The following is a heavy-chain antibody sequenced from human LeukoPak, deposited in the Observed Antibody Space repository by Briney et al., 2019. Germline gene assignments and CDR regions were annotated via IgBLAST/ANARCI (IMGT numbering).Heavy chain of an antibody. Sequence: GASVKVSCKASGYTFTGYYMHWVRQAPGQGLEWMGRINPNSGGTNYAQKFQGRVTMTRDTSISTAYMELSRLRSDDTAVYYCASEYSTSSSSPYSYSGMDVWGQGTTVTVSS. CDR3: ASEYSTSSSSPYSYSGMDV. D-gene: IGHD6-6*01. J-gene: IGHJ6*02. CDR2: INPNSGGT. CDR1: GYTFTGYY. V-gene: IGHV1-2*06.